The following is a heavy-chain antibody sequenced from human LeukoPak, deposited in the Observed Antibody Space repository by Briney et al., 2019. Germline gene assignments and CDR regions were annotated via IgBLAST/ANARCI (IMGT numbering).Heavy chain of an antibody. J-gene: IGHJ4*02. D-gene: IGHD2-2*02. CDR3: AKDAPMNVPAAIGDFDY. Sequence: SETLSLTCTVSGGSISSYYWSWIRQPAGKGLEWIGRIYTSGSTNYNPSLKSRVTISVDTSKNQFSLKLSSVTAADTAVYYCAKDAPMNVPAAIGDFDYWGQGTLVTVSS. CDR2: IYTSGST. CDR1: GGSISSYY. V-gene: IGHV4-4*07.